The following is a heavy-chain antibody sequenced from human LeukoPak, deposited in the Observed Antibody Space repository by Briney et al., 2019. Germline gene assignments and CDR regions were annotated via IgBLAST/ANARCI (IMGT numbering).Heavy chain of an antibody. CDR1: GFTFSSYA. CDR3: ANWDTRNAFDI. Sequence: GGSLRLSCAASGFTFSSYAMSWVRQAPGKGLELVSAISGSCGSTYYADSVKGRFTISRDNSKNTLYLQMNSLRAEDTAVYYCANWDTRNAFDIWGQGTMVTVSS. CDR2: ISGSCGST. D-gene: IGHD5-18*01. J-gene: IGHJ3*02. V-gene: IGHV3-23*01.